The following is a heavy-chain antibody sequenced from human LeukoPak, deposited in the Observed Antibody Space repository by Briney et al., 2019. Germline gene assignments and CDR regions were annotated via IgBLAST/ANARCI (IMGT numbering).Heavy chain of an antibody. CDR2: IYWNDDK. J-gene: IGHJ4*02. D-gene: IGHD2-21*02. Sequence: SGPTLVKPTQTLTLTCTFSGFSLSTSGVGVGWIRQPPGKALEWLTVIYWNDDKRYSPSLKSRLTITKDTSKSQVALTMTNMDPVDTGTYYCARAYCGGDCYSGDFDYWGQGTLVTVSS. CDR1: GFSLSTSGVG. V-gene: IGHV2-5*01. CDR3: ARAYCGGDCYSGDFDY.